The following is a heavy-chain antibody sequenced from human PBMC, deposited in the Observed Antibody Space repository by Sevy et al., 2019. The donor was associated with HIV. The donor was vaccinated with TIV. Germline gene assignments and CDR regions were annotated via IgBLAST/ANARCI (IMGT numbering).Heavy chain of an antibody. Sequence: GGSLRLTCAASGFTVSSNYMSWVRQAPGKGLEWVSIIFSGGGTYYADSVQGRFTISRDNSKNMVYLQMISLRAEDTAVFYCARGATFYSDSSGRVLSVLGAFDIWDRGTMVTVSS. CDR2: IFSGGGT. CDR3: ARGATFYSDSSGRVLSVLGAFDI. V-gene: IGHV3-53*01. J-gene: IGHJ3*02. D-gene: IGHD3-22*01. CDR1: GFTVSSNY.